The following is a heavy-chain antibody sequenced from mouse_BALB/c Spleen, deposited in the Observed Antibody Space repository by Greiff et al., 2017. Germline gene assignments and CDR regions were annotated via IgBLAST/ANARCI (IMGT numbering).Heavy chain of an antibody. CDR1: GYTFTDYA. CDR2: ISTYYGDA. J-gene: IGHJ3*01. D-gene: IGHD2-12*01. V-gene: IGHV1S137*01. CDR3: ANEGAYYRFAY. Sequence: QVQLQQSGAELVRPGVSVKISCKGSGYTFTDYAMHWVKQSHAKSLEWIGVISTYYGDASYNQKFKGKATMTVDKSSSTAYMELARLTSEDSAIYYCANEGAYYRFAYWGQGTLVTVS.